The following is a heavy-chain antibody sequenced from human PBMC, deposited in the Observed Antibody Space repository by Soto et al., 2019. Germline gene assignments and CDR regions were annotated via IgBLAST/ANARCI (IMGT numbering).Heavy chain of an antibody. V-gene: IGHV1-8*01. Sequence: ASVKVSCKASGYTFTSYDINWVRQATGQGLEWMRWMNPNSGNTGYAQKFQGRVTMTRNTSISTAYMELSSLRSEDTAVYYCARSSIAAAGTLDYWGQGTLVTVSS. J-gene: IGHJ4*02. CDR3: ARSSIAAAGTLDY. CDR2: MNPNSGNT. CDR1: GYTFTSYD. D-gene: IGHD6-13*01.